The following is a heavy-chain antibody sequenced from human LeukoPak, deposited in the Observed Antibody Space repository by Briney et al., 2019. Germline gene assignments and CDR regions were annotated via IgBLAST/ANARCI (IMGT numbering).Heavy chain of an antibody. CDR3: ARRRPVGSGRTNWFDP. Sequence: SETLSLTCTVSDGSISSYYWSWIRQPPGKGLEWIGEINHSGSTNYNPSLKSRVTISVDTSKNQFSLKLSSVTAADTAVYYCARRRPVGSGRTNWFDPWGQGTLVTVSS. V-gene: IGHV4-34*01. J-gene: IGHJ5*02. CDR1: DGSISSYY. CDR2: INHSGST. D-gene: IGHD3-10*01.